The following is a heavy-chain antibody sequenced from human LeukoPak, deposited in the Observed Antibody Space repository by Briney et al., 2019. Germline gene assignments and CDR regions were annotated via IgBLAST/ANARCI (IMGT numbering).Heavy chain of an antibody. Sequence: SETLSLTCAVYGGSFSGYYWSWIRQPPGKGLEWIGEINHSGSTNYNPSLKSRVTISVDTSKNQFSLKLSSVTAADTAVYYCARGLGYYGSGSYLKHWGLGTLVTVSS. CDR3: ARGLGYYGSGSYLKH. D-gene: IGHD3-10*01. CDR1: GGSFSGYY. CDR2: INHSGST. V-gene: IGHV4-34*01. J-gene: IGHJ4*02.